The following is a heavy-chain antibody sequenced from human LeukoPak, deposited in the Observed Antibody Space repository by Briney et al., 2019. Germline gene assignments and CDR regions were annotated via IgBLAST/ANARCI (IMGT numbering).Heavy chain of an antibody. CDR1: GYTFTSYA. J-gene: IGHJ3*02. Sequence: ASVKVSCKASGYTFTSYAMNWVRQAPGQGLEWMGWINTNTGNPTYAQGFTGRFVFSLDTSVSTAYLQISSLKAEDTAVYYCARSWFGELLMPRPWEDAFDIWGQGTMVTVSS. CDR2: INTNTGNP. CDR3: ARSWFGELLMPRPWEDAFDI. D-gene: IGHD3-10*01. V-gene: IGHV7-4-1*02.